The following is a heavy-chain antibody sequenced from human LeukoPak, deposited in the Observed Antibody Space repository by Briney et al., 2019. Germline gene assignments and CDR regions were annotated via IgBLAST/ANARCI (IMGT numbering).Heavy chain of an antibody. D-gene: IGHD2-2*01. Sequence: GGSLRLSCAASGFTFDDYGMTWVRQAPGKGLEWVSGINWNGDTIGYADSVKGRFTISRDNAKNSLYLQMNSLRAQDTAVYYCARDTMTPYFMDVWGKGTTVTISS. V-gene: IGHV3-20*04. CDR2: INWNGDTI. CDR1: GFTFDDYG. J-gene: IGHJ6*03. CDR3: ARDTMTPYFMDV.